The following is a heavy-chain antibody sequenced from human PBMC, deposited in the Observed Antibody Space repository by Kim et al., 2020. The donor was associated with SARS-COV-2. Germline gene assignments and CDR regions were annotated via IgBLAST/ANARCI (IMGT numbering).Heavy chain of an antibody. D-gene: IGHD1-26*01. J-gene: IGHJ4*02. V-gene: IGHV3-53*04. Sequence: GSTYYADSVKCRFTISRHNSKNTLYLQMNSLRAEDTAVYYCAREEGSYRDWGQGTLVTVSS. CDR3: AREEGSYRD. CDR2: GST.